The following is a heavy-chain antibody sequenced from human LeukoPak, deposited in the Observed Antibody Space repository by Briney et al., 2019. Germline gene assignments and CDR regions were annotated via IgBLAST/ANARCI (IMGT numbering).Heavy chain of an antibody. CDR2: INHSGSA. V-gene: IGHV4-34*01. CDR1: GGSFSGYY. Sequence: SETLSLTCAVYGGSFSGYYWSWIRQTPGKGLEWIGQINHSGSANYNPSLKSRVTISVDTSKNQFSLKLSSVTAADTAVYYCARGLYGSDRPDSGFYWGQGTPVTVSS. J-gene: IGHJ4*02. CDR3: ARGLYGSDRPDSGFY. D-gene: IGHD3-10*01.